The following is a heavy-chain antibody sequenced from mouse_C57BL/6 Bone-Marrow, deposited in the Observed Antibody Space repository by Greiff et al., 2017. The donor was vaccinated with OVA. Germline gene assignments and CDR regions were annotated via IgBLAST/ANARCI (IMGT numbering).Heavy chain of an antibody. CDR1: GYTFTSYW. Sequence: VQLQQPGAELVKPGASVKLSCKASGYTFTSYWMHWVKQRPGQGLEWIGMIHPNSGSTNYNEKFKSKATLTVDKSSSTAYMQLSSLTSEDSAVYYCARNETYSNTLDYWGQGTSVTVSS. CDR3: ARNETYSNTLDY. J-gene: IGHJ4*01. D-gene: IGHD2-5*01. CDR2: IHPNSGST. V-gene: IGHV1-64*01.